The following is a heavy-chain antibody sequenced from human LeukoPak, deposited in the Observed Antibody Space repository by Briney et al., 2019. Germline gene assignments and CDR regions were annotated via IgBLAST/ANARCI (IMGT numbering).Heavy chain of an antibody. J-gene: IGHJ4*02. CDR3: AKDPWYNWNDDWGYYFDY. CDR1: GFTFSSYA. D-gene: IGHD1-1*01. CDR2: ISGSGGST. V-gene: IGHV3-23*01. Sequence: GGSLRLSCAASGFTFSSYAMSWVRQGPGKGLEWVSAISGSGGSTYYADSVKGRFTISRDNSKNTLYLQMNSLRAEDTAVYYCAKDPWYNWNDDWGYYFDYWGQGTLVTVSS.